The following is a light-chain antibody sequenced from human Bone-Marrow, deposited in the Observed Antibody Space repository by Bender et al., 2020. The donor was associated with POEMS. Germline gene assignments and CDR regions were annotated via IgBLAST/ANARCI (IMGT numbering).Light chain of an antibody. J-gene: IGLJ3*02. CDR2: EVN. CDR1: STTIGSFHL. CDR3: CSYGNGRTP. Sequence: QSALTQPTSVSGSPGQSITISCTGASTTIGSFHLVSWFRQQPGKAPQLIIYEVNKRPSGVSDRFSGSRSGTTASLTISGLQAEDEGDSYFCSYGNGRTPFGGGTKLTVL. V-gene: IGLV2-23*02.